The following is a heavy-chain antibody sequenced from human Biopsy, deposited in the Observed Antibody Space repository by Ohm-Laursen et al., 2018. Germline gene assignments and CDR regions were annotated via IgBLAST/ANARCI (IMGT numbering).Heavy chain of an antibody. V-gene: IGHV3-74*01. D-gene: IGHD4-17*01. CDR2: IKSDGLII. CDR3: AKYQLPATATSILDY. CDR1: GFGFDTSW. Sequence: SLRLSCAASGFGFDTSWMYWVRQAPGKGLDWVSLIKSDGLIISYADSVKGQFTISRDDSQNTLYLQMDSLRVADTAVYHCAKYQLPATATSILDYWGQGALVTVSS. J-gene: IGHJ4*02.